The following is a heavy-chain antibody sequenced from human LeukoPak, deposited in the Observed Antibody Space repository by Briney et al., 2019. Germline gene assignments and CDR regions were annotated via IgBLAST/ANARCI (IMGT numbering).Heavy chain of an antibody. CDR2: IIPIFGTA. CDR3: ARVSIGYCSGGSCYSFVY. J-gene: IGHJ4*02. D-gene: IGHD2-15*01. CDR1: GGTFSSYA. Sequence: SVKVSCKASGGTFSSYAISWVRQAPGQGLEWMGGIIPIFGTANYAQKFQGRVTITADESTSTAYIELSSLRSEDTAVYYCARVSIGYCSGGSCYSFVYWGQGTLVTVSS. V-gene: IGHV1-69*01.